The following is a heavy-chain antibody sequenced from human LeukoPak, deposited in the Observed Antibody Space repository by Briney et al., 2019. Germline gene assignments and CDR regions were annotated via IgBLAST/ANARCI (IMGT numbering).Heavy chain of an antibody. CDR3: AREAGYYDPSVDV. J-gene: IGHJ6*04. CDR2: IYTSGST. Sequence: SETLSLTCTVSGGSISSGSYYWSWIRQPAGKGLEWIGRIYTSGSTNYNPSLKSRVTISVDTSKNQFSLKLSSVTAADTAVYYCAREAGYYDPSVDVWGKGTTVTVSS. CDR1: GGSISSGSYY. D-gene: IGHD3-22*01. V-gene: IGHV4-61*02.